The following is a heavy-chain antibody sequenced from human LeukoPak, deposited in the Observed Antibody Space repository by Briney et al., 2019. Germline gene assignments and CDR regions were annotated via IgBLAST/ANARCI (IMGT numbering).Heavy chain of an antibody. CDR1: GGTFSSYA. V-gene: IGHV1-69*04. Sequence: SVKVSCKASGGTFSSYAISWVRQAPGQGLEWMGRIIPILGIANYAQKFQGRVTITADKSTSTAYMELSSLRSEDTAVYYCATVYRKKWELFPADFDYWGQGTLVTVSS. CDR2: IIPILGIA. J-gene: IGHJ4*02. CDR3: ATVYRKKWELFPADFDY. D-gene: IGHD1-26*01.